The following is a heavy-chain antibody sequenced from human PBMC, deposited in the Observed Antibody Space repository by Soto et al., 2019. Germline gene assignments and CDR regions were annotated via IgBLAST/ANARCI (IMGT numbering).Heavy chain of an antibody. D-gene: IGHD3-22*01. Sequence: GESVKISSKGSCYNFPNYLIGWVRQMPGRGLEWMGIINPRXSDTRYIPSFQCQVTLSADRXSSTAYLQWSSLKASDTAMYYCARQKQRYYYDSSGYQAAPFDYWAQGTLVTVSS. CDR2: INPRXSDT. CDR3: ARQKQRYYYDSSGYQAAPFDY. CDR1: CYNFPNYL. J-gene: IGHJ4*02. V-gene: IGHV5-51*01.